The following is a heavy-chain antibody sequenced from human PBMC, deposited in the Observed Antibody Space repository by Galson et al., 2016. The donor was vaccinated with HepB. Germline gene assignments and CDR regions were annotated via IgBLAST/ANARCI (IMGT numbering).Heavy chain of an antibody. J-gene: IGHJ3*02. CDR2: ISSNSNYI. CDR3: ARDPYSMRVDVNDAFDI. D-gene: IGHD2/OR15-2a*01. V-gene: IGHV3-21*06. CDR1: EFTFSSYS. Sequence: SLRLSCAASEFTFSSYSMNWVRQAPGKGLEWISSISSNSNYIYYADSVKGRFTISRDNAKNSIYLQMNSLRVEDTAVYYCARDPYSMRVDVNDAFDIWGQGTTVTVSS.